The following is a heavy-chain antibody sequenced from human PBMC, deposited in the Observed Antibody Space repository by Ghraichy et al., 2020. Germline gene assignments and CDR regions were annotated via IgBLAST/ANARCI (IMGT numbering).Heavy chain of an antibody. CDR2: ISSSSSSYI. Sequence: GGSLRLSCAASGFTFSSYSMNWVRQAPGKGLEWVSSISSSSSSYIYYADSVKGRFTISRDNAKNSLYLQMNSLRAEDTAVYYCAREGGDSPFDYWGQGTLVTVSS. V-gene: IGHV3-21*01. J-gene: IGHJ4*02. CDR1: GFTFSSYS. CDR3: AREGGDSPFDY. D-gene: IGHD3-16*01.